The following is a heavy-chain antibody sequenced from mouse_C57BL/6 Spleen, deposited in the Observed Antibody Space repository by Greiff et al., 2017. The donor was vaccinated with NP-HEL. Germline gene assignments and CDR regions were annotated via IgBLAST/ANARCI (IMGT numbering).Heavy chain of an antibody. CDR1: GFTFSDYG. J-gene: IGHJ4*01. CDR3: ARQLRDYAMDY. D-gene: IGHD1-3*01. Sequence: EVKLVESGGGLVKPGGSLKLSCAASGFTFSDYGMHWVRQAPEKGLEWVAYISSGSSTIYYADTVKGRFTISRDNAKNTLFLQMTSLRSEDTAMYYCARQLRDYAMDYWGQGTSVTVSS. V-gene: IGHV5-17*01. CDR2: ISSGSSTI.